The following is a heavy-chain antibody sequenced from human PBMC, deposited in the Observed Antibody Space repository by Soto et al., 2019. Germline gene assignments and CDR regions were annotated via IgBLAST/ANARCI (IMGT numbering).Heavy chain of an antibody. V-gene: IGHV3-33*06. CDR3: AKGPYDYVWGSYRPYY. D-gene: IGHD3-16*02. CDR1: GFSFGSHG. Sequence: GGSLRLSCAASGFSFGSHGMHWVRQAPGKGLEWVAIIWYDGSHKYYADSVKGRFTISRDNSKNTLYLQMNSLRAEDTAAYYCAKGPYDYVWGSYRPYYWGQGTLVTVSS. CDR2: IWYDGSHK. J-gene: IGHJ4*02.